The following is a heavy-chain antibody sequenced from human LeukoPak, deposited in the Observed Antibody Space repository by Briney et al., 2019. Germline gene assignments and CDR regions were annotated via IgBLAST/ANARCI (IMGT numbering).Heavy chain of an antibody. V-gene: IGHV3-30*18. J-gene: IGHJ4*02. CDR2: ISHDGSNK. Sequence: GGSLRLSCAASGFPFSDYGMYWVRQAPGKGREWLAVISHDGSNKHYADSVKGRITNSRDTSINTMYLQMNSLTAEDPAVYYCAKVRWGSDNALDSWGQGTLVTGSS. D-gene: IGHD3-16*01. CDR1: GFPFSDYG. CDR3: AKVRWGSDNALDS.